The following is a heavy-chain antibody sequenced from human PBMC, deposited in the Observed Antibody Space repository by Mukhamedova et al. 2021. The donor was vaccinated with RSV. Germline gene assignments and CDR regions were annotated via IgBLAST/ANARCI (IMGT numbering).Heavy chain of an antibody. Sequence: ISSVRQAPGKGLEWVANIKQDGSEKYYVDSVKGRFTISRDNAKNSLYLQMNSLRAEGTAVYYCARQGRHHFEYWGQGTLVTVSS. CDR2: IKQDGSEK. V-gene: IGHV3-7*01. CDR3: ARQGRHHFEY. J-gene: IGHJ4*02.